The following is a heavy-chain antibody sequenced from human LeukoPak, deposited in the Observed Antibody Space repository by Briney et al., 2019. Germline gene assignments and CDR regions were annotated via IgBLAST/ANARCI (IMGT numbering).Heavy chain of an antibody. CDR2: INPSGGST. J-gene: IGHJ5*02. Sequence: ASAKVSCKASGYTFTSYYMHWVRQAPGQGLEWMGIINPSGGSTSYAQKFQGRVTMTRDTSTSTVYMELSSLRSEDTAVYYCARDWNGGNWGNWFDPWGQGTLVTVSS. CDR3: ARDWNGGNWGNWFDP. CDR1: GYTFTSYY. V-gene: IGHV1-46*01. D-gene: IGHD4-23*01.